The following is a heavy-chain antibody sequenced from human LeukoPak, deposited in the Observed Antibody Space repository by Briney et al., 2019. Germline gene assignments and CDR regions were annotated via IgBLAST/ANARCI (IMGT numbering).Heavy chain of an antibody. Sequence: GESLKISCKGSGYSFTSYWIGWVRQMPGKGLEWMGIIYPGDSDTRYSPSFQGQVTISADKSISTAYLQWSSLKASDTAMYYCASLPYCGGDCCDYYYYGMDVWGQGTTVTVSS. CDR1: GYSFTSYW. J-gene: IGHJ6*02. V-gene: IGHV5-51*01. CDR3: ASLPYCGGDCCDYYYYGMDV. D-gene: IGHD2-21*02. CDR2: IYPGDSDT.